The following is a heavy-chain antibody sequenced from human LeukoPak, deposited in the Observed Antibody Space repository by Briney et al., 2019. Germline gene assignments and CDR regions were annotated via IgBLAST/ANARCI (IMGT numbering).Heavy chain of an antibody. CDR3: TKDYCGKFCSAV. D-gene: IGHD3-9*01. Sequence: PGGSLRLSCAASGFTFSAFGMNWVRQAPGKGLEWVSTITKSGDSTYYVDSVKGRFTISRDNSKNTLYRQMNSLRAEDTAKYYCTKDYCGKFCSAVWGQGTTVTVSS. J-gene: IGHJ6*02. V-gene: IGHV3-23*01. CDR1: GFTFSAFG. CDR2: ITKSGDST.